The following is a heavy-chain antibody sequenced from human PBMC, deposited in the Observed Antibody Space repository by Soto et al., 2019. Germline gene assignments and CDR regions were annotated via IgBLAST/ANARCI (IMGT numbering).Heavy chain of an antibody. CDR2: ISYSGGT. Sequence: QVQLQESGPGLVKPSETLSLMCTVSGGSISSYYWSWIRQPPGKGLEWIGYISYSGGTNYNPSLKSRVTISIDTSKNQFSLKLSSVTAADTAVYYCAGRDSSRYYIYWGQGTLVTVSS. D-gene: IGHD3-22*01. V-gene: IGHV4-59*01. CDR3: AGRDSSRYYIY. CDR1: GGSISSYY. J-gene: IGHJ4*02.